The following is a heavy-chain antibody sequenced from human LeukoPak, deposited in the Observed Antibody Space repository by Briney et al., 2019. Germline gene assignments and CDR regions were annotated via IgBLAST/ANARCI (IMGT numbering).Heavy chain of an antibody. Sequence: PSETLSLTCAVYGGSFSGYYWSWIRQPPGKGLEWIGEINHSGSTNYNPSLKSRVTISVDTSKNQFSLKLSSVTAADTAVYYCARDAAPYYYYGMDVWGQGTAVTVPS. CDR3: ARDAAPYYYYGMDV. CDR1: GGSFSGYY. J-gene: IGHJ6*02. V-gene: IGHV4-34*01. CDR2: INHSGST. D-gene: IGHD2-15*01.